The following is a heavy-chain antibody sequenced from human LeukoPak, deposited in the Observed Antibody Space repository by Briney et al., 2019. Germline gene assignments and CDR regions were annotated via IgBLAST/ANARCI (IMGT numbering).Heavy chain of an antibody. CDR1: GYTFTGYY. Sequence: GASVKVSCKASGYTFTGYYMHWVRQAPGQGLEWMGWINPNSGGTNYAQKFQGRVTMTRDTSISTAYMELSRLRSDDTAVYYCARGPYDYVWGSSLDYWGQGTLVTVSS. J-gene: IGHJ4*02. D-gene: IGHD3-16*01. CDR3: ARGPYDYVWGSSLDY. V-gene: IGHV1-2*02. CDR2: INPNSGGT.